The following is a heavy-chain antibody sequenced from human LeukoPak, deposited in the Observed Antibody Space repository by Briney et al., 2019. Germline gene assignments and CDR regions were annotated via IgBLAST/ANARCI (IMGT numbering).Heavy chain of an antibody. Sequence: SETLSLTCAVYGGSFSGYYWSWIRQPPGKGLEWIGEINHSGSTNYNPSLQSRVTISVDTSKNQFSLKLSSVTAADTAVYYCARARRVAPIGPWGQGTLVTVSS. CDR2: INHSGST. CDR1: GGSFSGYY. CDR3: ARARRVAPIGP. D-gene: IGHD3-10*01. V-gene: IGHV4-34*01. J-gene: IGHJ5*02.